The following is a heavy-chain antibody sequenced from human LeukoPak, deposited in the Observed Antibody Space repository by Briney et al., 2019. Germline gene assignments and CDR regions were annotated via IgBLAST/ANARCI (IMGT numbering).Heavy chain of an antibody. J-gene: IGHJ4*02. V-gene: IGHV3-30*18. Sequence: PGRSLRLSCAASGFTFSSYGMHWVRQAPGKGLEWVAVISYDGSNKYYADSVKGRFTISRDNSKNTLYLQMNSLRAEHTAVYYCAKDEQLAFDYWGQGTLVTVSS. CDR3: AKDEQLAFDY. D-gene: IGHD6-6*01. CDR2: ISYDGSNK. CDR1: GFTFSSYG.